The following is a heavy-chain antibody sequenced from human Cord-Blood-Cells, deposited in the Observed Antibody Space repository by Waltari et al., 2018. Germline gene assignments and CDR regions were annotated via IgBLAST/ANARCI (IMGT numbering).Heavy chain of an antibody. CDR1: GFTFISYS. J-gene: IGHJ3*02. D-gene: IGHD4-17*01. CDR2: ISSSSSYI. CDR3: ARSFGDYAAFDI. V-gene: IGHV3-21*01. Sequence: EVQLVESGGGLVKPGGSLRLSCAASGFTFISYSMNWVRQAPGKGLDWVSSISSSSSYIYYADAVKGRFTISRDNAKNSLYLQMNSLRAEDTAVYYCARSFGDYAAFDIWGQGTMVTVSS.